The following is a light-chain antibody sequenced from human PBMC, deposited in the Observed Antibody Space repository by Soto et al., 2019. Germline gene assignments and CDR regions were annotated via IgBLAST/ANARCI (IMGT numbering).Light chain of an antibody. CDR3: QQSDVSPRT. CDR2: DAT. Sequence: DIQMTQSPSSLSASVGDRFTITCLASQSISSYLNWYQQRPGKAPNLLIYDATRLHSGVPPRFSGSGYGTDFTLTITSLQLEDFATYYCQQSDVSPRTFGQGTKVDIK. J-gene: IGKJ1*01. V-gene: IGKV1-39*01. CDR1: QSISSY.